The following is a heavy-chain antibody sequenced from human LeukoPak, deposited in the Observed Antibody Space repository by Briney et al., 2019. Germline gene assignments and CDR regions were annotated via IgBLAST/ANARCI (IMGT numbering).Heavy chain of an antibody. Sequence: WGSLRLSCSASGFTFSPYAMHWVRQAPRLGLEFVSAISSNGGNTYYADSVKGRFTISRDNSQNMLYLQMSSLRAEDTAVYYCVKDSSSWYYFDHWGQGTLVTVSS. J-gene: IGHJ4*02. CDR1: GFTFSPYA. V-gene: IGHV3-64D*06. CDR2: ISSNGGNT. D-gene: IGHD6-13*01. CDR3: VKDSSSWYYFDH.